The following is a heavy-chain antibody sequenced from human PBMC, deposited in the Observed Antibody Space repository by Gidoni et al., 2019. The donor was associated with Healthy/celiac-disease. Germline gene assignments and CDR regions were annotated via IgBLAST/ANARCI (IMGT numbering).Heavy chain of an antibody. CDR3: ARRGGGRQLTNWFDP. J-gene: IGHJ5*02. Sequence: QLQLQESGPGLVKPSETLSLTCTVSGGSISSSSYYWGWIRPPPGKGLELIGRIYYRGSTSYNQSLKSRGTISVDTSKNQFYLKLSSVTAADTAVHYCARRGGGRQLTNWFDPWGQGTLVTVSS. V-gene: IGHV4-39*01. CDR1: GGSISSSSYY. CDR2: IYYRGST. D-gene: IGHD5-18*01.